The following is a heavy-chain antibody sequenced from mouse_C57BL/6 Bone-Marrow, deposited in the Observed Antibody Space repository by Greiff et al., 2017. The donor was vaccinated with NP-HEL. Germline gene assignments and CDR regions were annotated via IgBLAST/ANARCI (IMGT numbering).Heavy chain of an antibody. CDR2: ISSGGSYT. D-gene: IGHD2-3*01. J-gene: IGHJ4*01. Sequence: DVKLVESGGDLVKPGGSLKLSCAASGFTFSSYGMSWVRQTPDKRLEWVATISSGGSYTYSPDSVKGRFTISRDNAKNTLYLQMSSLKSEDTAMYYCASLYDGYGYAMDYWGQGTSVTVSS. CDR1: GFTFSSYG. CDR3: ASLYDGYGYAMDY. V-gene: IGHV5-6*02.